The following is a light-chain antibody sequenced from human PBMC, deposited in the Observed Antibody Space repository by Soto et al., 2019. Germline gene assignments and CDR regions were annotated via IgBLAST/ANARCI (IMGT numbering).Light chain of an antibody. V-gene: IGKV1-5*03. Sequence: DIQMTQSPSSLFASVGDRVAITCRASQTISSWLAWYQQKPGKAPKILIYKASTLKSGVPSRFRGSGSGTEFTLTISRLQPDDFETYYCQHYNSYSEAFGQGTKVDIK. J-gene: IGKJ1*01. CDR2: KAS. CDR1: QTISSW. CDR3: QHYNSYSEA.